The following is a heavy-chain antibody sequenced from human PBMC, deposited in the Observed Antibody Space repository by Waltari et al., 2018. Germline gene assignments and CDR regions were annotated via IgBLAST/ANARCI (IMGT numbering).Heavy chain of an antibody. D-gene: IGHD2-15*01. V-gene: IGHV4-4*02. CDR3: ARDRGRGLYLDS. CDR2: VRGDGNT. J-gene: IGHJ4*02. CDR1: GDSMSSTDC. Sequence: QFQLQESGPGLVKPSGTLSLTCAVPGDSMSSTDCWSGVRQPPGKGLEWVGQVRGDGNTNYNPSFASRITISLDTYNKQFSLRVTSATAADTAIYYCARDRGRGLYLDSWGPGTVVTVSP.